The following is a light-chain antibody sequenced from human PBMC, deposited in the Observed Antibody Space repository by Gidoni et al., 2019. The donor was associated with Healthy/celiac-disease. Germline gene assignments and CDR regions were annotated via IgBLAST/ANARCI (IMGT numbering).Light chain of an antibody. J-gene: IGKJ1*01. Sequence: EIVMTQSPATLSVSAGEKATLSRRASQSVSSNLAWYQQKPGQAPRLLIYGASTRATGIPARFSGSGSGTEFTLTISSLQSEDFAVYYCQQYNNWLETFXXXTKVEIK. V-gene: IGKV3-15*01. CDR2: GAS. CDR1: QSVSSN. CDR3: QQYNNWLET.